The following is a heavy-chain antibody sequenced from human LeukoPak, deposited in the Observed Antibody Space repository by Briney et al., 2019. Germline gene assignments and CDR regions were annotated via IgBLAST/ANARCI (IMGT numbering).Heavy chain of an antibody. Sequence: GASVKVSCKASGYTFTGYYMHWVRQAPGQGLEWMGWINPNSGGTNYAQKFQGRVTMTRDTSISTAYMELSRLRSDDTAVYYCARALITMIVNVEFDYWGQGTLVTVSS. CDR1: GYTFTGYY. D-gene: IGHD3-22*01. V-gene: IGHV1-2*02. CDR2: INPNSGGT. CDR3: ARALITMIVNVEFDY. J-gene: IGHJ4*02.